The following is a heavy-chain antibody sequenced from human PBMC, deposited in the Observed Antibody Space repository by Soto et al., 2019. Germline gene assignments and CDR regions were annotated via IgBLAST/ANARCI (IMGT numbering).Heavy chain of an antibody. CDR1: GGTFNSYG. Sequence: QVQLVQSGAEVKKPGSSVIVSCKASGGTFNSYGISWVRQAPGQGLEWMGGITPIFGTTNYAQKFQARITIYADKSTTTAYMELSSLRSEDTAVYYCARVGRVVVAATPTFTWFYPWGQGTPVTVSS. CDR2: ITPIFGTT. J-gene: IGHJ5*02. CDR3: ARVGRVVVAATPTFTWFYP. D-gene: IGHD2-15*01. V-gene: IGHV1-69*06.